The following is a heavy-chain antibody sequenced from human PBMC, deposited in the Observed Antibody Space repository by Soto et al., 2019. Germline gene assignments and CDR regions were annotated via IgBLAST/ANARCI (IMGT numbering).Heavy chain of an antibody. D-gene: IGHD6-13*01. Sequence: ASVKVSCKASGYTFTGYYMHWVRQAPGQGLEWMGWINPHTGDTIYAQKFQGRVTMTRDTSISTAYMELSRLQSADTAVYPCARQQDRGIVAAGFDYWGQGSLVTVSS. J-gene: IGHJ4*02. V-gene: IGHV1-2*02. CDR1: GYTFTGYY. CDR2: INPHTGDT. CDR3: ARQQDRGIVAAGFDY.